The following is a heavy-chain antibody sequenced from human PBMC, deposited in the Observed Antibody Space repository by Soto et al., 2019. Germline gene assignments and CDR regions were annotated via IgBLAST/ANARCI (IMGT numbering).Heavy chain of an antibody. J-gene: IGHJ4*02. D-gene: IGHD1-7*01. CDR2: ISYDGSNK. V-gene: IGHV3-30-3*01. CDR3: ARDAGTTEILSFDY. Sequence: QVQLVESGGGVVQPGRSLRLSCAASGFTFSSYAMHWVRQAPGKGLEWVAVISYDGSNKYYAESVKRRFTISRDNSNNTRYLQMNRLRAEDTAGYYCARDAGTTEILSFDYWVRGTLVTASS. CDR1: GFTFSSYA.